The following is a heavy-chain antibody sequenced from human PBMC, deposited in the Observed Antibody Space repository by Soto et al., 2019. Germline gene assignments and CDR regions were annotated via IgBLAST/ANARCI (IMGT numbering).Heavy chain of an antibody. Sequence: SETLSLTCTVSGASISGFYCGWIRKSAGKGLEWIVRIYATGTTDYNPSLKSRVMMSVDTSKKQFSLKLRSVTAADTAVYYCVRDGTKTLRDWFDPWGQGISVTVSS. J-gene: IGHJ5*02. D-gene: IGHD1-1*01. CDR2: IYATGTT. V-gene: IGHV4-4*07. CDR1: GASISGFY. CDR3: VRDGTKTLRDWFDP.